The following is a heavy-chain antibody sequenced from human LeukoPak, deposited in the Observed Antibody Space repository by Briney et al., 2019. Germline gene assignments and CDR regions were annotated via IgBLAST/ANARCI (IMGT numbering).Heavy chain of an antibody. J-gene: IGHJ2*01. CDR1: GGSNSSYY. V-gene: IGHV4-59*08. CDR2: IYYSGST. CDR3: AKIDSSGFWYFDL. D-gene: IGHD3-22*01. Sequence: SETLSLTCTVSGGSNSSYYWSWIRQRPGKGLEWIGYIYYSGSTNYNPSLKSRVTISVDTSKNQFSLKLSSVTAADTAVYYCAKIDSSGFWYFDLWGRGTLVTVSS.